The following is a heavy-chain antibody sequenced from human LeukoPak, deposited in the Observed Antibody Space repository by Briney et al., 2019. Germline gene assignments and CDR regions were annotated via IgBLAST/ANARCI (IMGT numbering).Heavy chain of an antibody. CDR1: GFTFSIYS. Sequence: GGSLRLSCAASGFTFSIYSMNWVRQAPGKELEWVSSISSSSSYIYYADSVKGRFTISRDNAKNSLYLQMNSLRAEDTAVYYCAREDSSGWSRTFDYWGQGTLVTVSS. CDR2: ISSSSSYI. CDR3: AREDSSGWSRTFDY. J-gene: IGHJ4*02. V-gene: IGHV3-21*01. D-gene: IGHD6-19*01.